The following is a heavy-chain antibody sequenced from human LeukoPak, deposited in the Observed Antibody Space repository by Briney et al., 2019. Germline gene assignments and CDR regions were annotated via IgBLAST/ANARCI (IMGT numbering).Heavy chain of an antibody. CDR2: IDTSGGHT. CDR3: ARGLQSGTQRGYFDY. V-gene: IGHV3-23*01. D-gene: IGHD3-10*01. Sequence: GGSLRLSCAASGFTFSRSAMTWVRQAPGKGLEWVSAIDTSGGHTYYADSVKGRFTISRDNSNNTLYLQMNSLRAEDTAVYYCARGLQSGTQRGYFDYWGQGTLVTVSS. CDR1: GFTFSRSA. J-gene: IGHJ4*02.